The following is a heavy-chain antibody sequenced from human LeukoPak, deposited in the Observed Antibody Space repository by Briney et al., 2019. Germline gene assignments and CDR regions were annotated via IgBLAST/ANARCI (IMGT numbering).Heavy chain of an antibody. J-gene: IGHJ4*02. V-gene: IGHV3-21*05. Sequence: GGSLRLSCAASGFTFSSYGMNWVRQAPGKGLEWVSYVSSSSVAIYYADSVKGRFTISRDNAKNSLYLQTNSLRAEDTAVYYCARGKYSSGWYPFDYWGQGTLVTVSS. CDR3: ARGKYSSGWYPFDY. CDR1: GFTFSSYG. CDR2: VSSSSVAI. D-gene: IGHD6-19*01.